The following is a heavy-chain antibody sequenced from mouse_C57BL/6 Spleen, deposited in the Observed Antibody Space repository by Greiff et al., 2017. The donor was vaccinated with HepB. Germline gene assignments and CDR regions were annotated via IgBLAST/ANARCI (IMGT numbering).Heavy chain of an antibody. V-gene: IGHV1-81*01. CDR2: IYPRSGNT. CDR1: GYTFTSYG. J-gene: IGHJ3*01. Sequence: LQESGAELARPGASVKLSCKASGYTFTSYGISWVKQRTGQGLEWIGEIYPRSGNTYYNEKFKGKATLTADKSSSTAYMELRSLTSEDSAVYFCARCAYSNYEDAWFAYWGQGTLVTVSA. D-gene: IGHD2-5*01. CDR3: ARCAYSNYEDAWFAY.